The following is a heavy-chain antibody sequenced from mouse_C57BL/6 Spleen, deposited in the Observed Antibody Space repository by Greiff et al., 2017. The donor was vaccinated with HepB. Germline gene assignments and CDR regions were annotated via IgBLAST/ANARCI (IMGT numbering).Heavy chain of an antibody. Sequence: EVQLVESGGGLVKPGGSLKLSCAASGFTFSSYAMSWVRQTPEKRLEWVATISDGGSYTYYPDNVKGRFTISRDNAKNNLYLQMSHLKSEDTAMYYCARDFYYWGQGTTLTVSS. J-gene: IGHJ2*01. CDR2: ISDGGSYT. V-gene: IGHV5-4*01. CDR1: GFTFSSYA. CDR3: ARDFYY.